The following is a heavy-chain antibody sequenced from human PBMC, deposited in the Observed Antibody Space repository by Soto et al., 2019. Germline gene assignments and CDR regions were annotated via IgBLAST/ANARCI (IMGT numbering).Heavy chain of an antibody. CDR2: INSDGSST. J-gene: IGHJ4*02. Sequence: GGSLRLSCAASGFTFSSYWMHWVRQPPGKVLVWVSRINSDGSSTSYEDSVKGRFTISRDNAKNTLYPQMNSLRAEDTAVYYCARGYYGDYFDYWGQGTLVTVSS. CDR3: ARGYYGDYFDY. D-gene: IGHD4-17*01. V-gene: IGHV3-74*01. CDR1: GFTFSSYW.